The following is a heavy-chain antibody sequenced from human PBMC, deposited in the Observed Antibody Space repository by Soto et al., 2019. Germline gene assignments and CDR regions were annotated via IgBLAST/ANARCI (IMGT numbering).Heavy chain of an antibody. D-gene: IGHD6-25*01. CDR2: ISAYNGKT. CDR1: GYTFTSYG. Sequence: QVQLVQSGGEVKKPGASVKLSCTASGYTFTSYGISWVRQTPGQGLEWMGWISAYNGKTNYAQNVQGRVTMTTDTSTRTAYMEQRSLRSDDTAVYYCARGGDVNYYHGMDVWGQGTTVTVSS. J-gene: IGHJ6*02. V-gene: IGHV1-18*01. CDR3: ARGGDVNYYHGMDV.